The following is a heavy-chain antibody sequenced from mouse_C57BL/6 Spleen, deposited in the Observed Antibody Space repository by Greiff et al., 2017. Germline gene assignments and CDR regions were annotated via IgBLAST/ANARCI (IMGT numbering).Heavy chain of an antibody. D-gene: IGHD2-1*01. CDR3: APIYYGNYPYAMDY. Sequence: QVQLQQSGAELVKPGASVKISCKASGYAFSSYWMNWVKQRPGKGLEWIGQIYPGDGDTNYNGKFKGKATLTADKSSSTAYMQLSSLTSEDSAVYFCAPIYYGNYPYAMDYWGQGTSVTVSS. CDR2: IYPGDGDT. CDR1: GYAFSSYW. J-gene: IGHJ4*01. V-gene: IGHV1-80*01.